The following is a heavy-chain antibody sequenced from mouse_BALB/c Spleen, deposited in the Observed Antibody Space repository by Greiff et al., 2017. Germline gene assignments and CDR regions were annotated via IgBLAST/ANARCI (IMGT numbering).Heavy chain of an antibody. D-gene: IGHD3-3*01. Sequence: ESGPGLVKPSQSLSLTCSVTGYSITSGYYWNWIRQFPGNKLEWMGYISYDGSNNYNPSLKNRISITRDTSKNQFFLKLNSVTTEDTATYYGARSLGYWGQGTTLTVAS. CDR2: ISYDGSN. CDR1: GYSITSGYY. V-gene: IGHV3-6*02. CDR3: ARSLGY. J-gene: IGHJ2*01.